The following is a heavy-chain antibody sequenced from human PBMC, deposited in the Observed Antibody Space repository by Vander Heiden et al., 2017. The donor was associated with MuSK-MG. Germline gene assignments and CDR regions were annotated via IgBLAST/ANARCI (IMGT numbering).Heavy chain of an antibody. CDR2: IYWDDDK. J-gene: IGHJ4*02. CDR1: GFSLNTRGVG. CDR3: AHIAWFDESYHAY. D-gene: IGHD3-10*01. Sequence: QITLKESGPTLVKPTQTLTVTCNFSGFSLNTRGVGVGWFRQPPGEALEWLALIYWDDDKRDRPALKSRLTITKDTSKNQVVLTMKKMDPVDTGTYYCAHIAWFDESYHAYWGQGALVTVSS. V-gene: IGHV2-5*02.